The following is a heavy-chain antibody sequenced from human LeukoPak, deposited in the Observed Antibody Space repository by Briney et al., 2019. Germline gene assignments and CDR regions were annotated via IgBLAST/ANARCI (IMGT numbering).Heavy chain of an antibody. V-gene: IGHV4-59*01. CDR2: IYYSGST. CDR3: ARVGDYDFWTRGYFDY. Sequence: PSETLSLTCTVSGGSISSYYWSWIRQPPGKGLEWIGYIYYSGSTNYNPSLKSRVTISVDTSKNQFSLKLSSVTAADTAVYYCARVGDYDFWTRGYFDYWGQGTLVTVSS. J-gene: IGHJ4*02. CDR1: GGSISSYY. D-gene: IGHD3-3*01.